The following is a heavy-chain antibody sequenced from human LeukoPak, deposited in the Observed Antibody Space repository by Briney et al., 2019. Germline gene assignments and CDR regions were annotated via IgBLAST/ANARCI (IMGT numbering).Heavy chain of an antibody. CDR3: ARGVDEYSSSPHDY. CDR2: IWADGNTE. V-gene: IGHV3-33*01. D-gene: IGHD6-6*01. Sequence: GGSLRLPCATSGFTFSSYGMHWVRLAPGKGLEWVAVIWADGNTEFYAASVKGRFTISRDNSKNTLYLQINSLRAEDTAMYYCARGVDEYSSSPHDYWGQGTLVTVSS. J-gene: IGHJ4*02. CDR1: GFTFSSYG.